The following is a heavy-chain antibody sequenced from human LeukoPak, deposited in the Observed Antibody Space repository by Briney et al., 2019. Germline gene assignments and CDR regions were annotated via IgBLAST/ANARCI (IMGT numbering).Heavy chain of an antibody. CDR3: ARDSGTTGEVKFDP. D-gene: IGHD3-10*01. CDR2: ISGSGTI. CDR1: GGSINSY. Sequence: SETLPLTCTVSGGSINSYWSWIRPPAGKGLEWIGRISGSGTITYNPALQSRLSISIDTSKNQFSLKLMSVTAADTAVYYCARDSGTTGEVKFDPWGQGTLVTVSS. J-gene: IGHJ5*02. V-gene: IGHV4-4*07.